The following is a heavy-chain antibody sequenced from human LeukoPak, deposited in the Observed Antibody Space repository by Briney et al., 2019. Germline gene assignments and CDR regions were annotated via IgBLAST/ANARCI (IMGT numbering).Heavy chain of an antibody. CDR3: ASYCSSTSCHGFQH. V-gene: IGHV4-59*01. Sequence: PSETLSLTCTVSGGSISSYYWSWIRQPPGKGLEWIGYIYYSGSTNYNPSLKSRVTISVDTSENQFSLKLSSVTAADTAVYYCASYCSSTSCHGFQHWGQGTLVTVSS. CDR2: IYYSGST. CDR1: GGSISSYY. D-gene: IGHD2-2*01. J-gene: IGHJ1*01.